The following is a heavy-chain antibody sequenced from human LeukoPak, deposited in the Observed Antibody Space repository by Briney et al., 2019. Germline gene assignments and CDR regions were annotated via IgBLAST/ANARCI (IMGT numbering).Heavy chain of an antibody. CDR2: IYISGST. J-gene: IGHJ4*02. V-gene: IGHV4-31*03. CDR1: HGSISSGNYY. D-gene: IGHD4-17*01. Sequence: SETLSLTCSVSHGSISSGNYYWSWIRQYPGKGLEWVGYIYISGSTFSNPSLENRVSISMDTSKHQFSLNLKSMTAADSAVYYCARGVNYGDYEVFDVWGQGALVTVSS. CDR3: ARGVNYGDYEVFDV.